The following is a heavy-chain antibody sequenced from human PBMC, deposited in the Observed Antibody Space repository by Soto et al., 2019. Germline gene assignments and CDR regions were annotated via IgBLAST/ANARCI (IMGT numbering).Heavy chain of an antibody. CDR3: VRHGRVGVMKFDYHNGMDV. V-gene: IGHV1-18*01. CDR1: GYTFSTYG. D-gene: IGHD2-8*01. J-gene: IGHJ6*02. Sequence: QVPLVQSGAEVKKPGASVKVSCKASGYTFSTYGISWARQAPGQGLEWMGWISAYNGNSKNIQKLQGRVTMTTDTATDSAYMELRSLRSDDTAVYFCVRHGRVGVMKFDYHNGMDVWGQGTTVTVSS. CDR2: ISAYNGNS.